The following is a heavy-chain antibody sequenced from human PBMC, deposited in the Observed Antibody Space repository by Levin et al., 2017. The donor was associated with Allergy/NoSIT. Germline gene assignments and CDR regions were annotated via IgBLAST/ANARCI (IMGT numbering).Heavy chain of an antibody. J-gene: IGHJ4*02. Sequence: GGSLRLSCAASGFTFSNFNMNWVRQAPGKGLEWVSYISSSRSTIYYADSVKGRFTTSRDNAENSLYLQMSSLRADDTAVYYCARGYCSGGTCYSGYWGQGTLVTVSS. CDR1: GFTFSNFN. CDR2: ISSSRSTI. D-gene: IGHD2-15*01. CDR3: ARGYCSGGTCYSGY. V-gene: IGHV3-48*01.